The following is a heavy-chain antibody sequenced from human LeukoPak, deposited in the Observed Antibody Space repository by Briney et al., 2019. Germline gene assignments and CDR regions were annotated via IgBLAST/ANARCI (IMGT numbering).Heavy chain of an antibody. CDR3: ARGQRRPMGGTEAY. CDR1: GYTFTGYY. D-gene: IGHD3-16*01. Sequence: ASVKVSCKASGYTFTGYYMHWVRQAPGQGLEWMGWINPNSGGTSYAQKFQGRVTMTRDTSISTAYMELSRLRSDDTAVYYCARGQRRPMGGTEAYWGQGTLVTVSS. J-gene: IGHJ4*02. CDR2: INPNSGGT. V-gene: IGHV1-2*02.